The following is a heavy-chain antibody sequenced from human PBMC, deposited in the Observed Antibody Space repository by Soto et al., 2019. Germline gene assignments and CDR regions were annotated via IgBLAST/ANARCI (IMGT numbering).Heavy chain of an antibody. V-gene: IGHV4-31*03. CDR1: GGSITTNGHY. CDR2: IYYTGNS. D-gene: IGHD6-19*01. J-gene: IGHJ4*02. CDR3: AREQWGFDS. Sequence: QVQLQESGPELVKPSQTLSLTCSVSGGSITTNGHYWTWIRQHPGQGLEWIAYIYYTGNSYLNPSNKSRLSISVDTSKNQSSLELRSEPAADTAVYYCAREQWGFDSWGQGTLVTVSS.